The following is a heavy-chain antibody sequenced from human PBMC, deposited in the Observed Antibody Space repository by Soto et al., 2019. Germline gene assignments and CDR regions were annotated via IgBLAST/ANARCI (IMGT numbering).Heavy chain of an antibody. Sequence: GGSLRLSCAASRFTFSNYAMSWVRQAPGKGLEWVSGIRSTGGSTYYADSVKGRFTISRDNSKNTLDLQMSSLRAEDTAIYYCARAHDYDFWSGFLFYGMDVWGQGTTVTVSS. CDR3: ARAHDYDFWSGFLFYGMDV. V-gene: IGHV3-23*01. CDR2: IRSTGGST. J-gene: IGHJ6*02. D-gene: IGHD3-3*01. CDR1: RFTFSNYA.